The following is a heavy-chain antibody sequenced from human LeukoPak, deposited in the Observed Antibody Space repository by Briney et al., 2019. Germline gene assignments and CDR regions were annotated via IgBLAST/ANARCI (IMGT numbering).Heavy chain of an antibody. CDR2: ISSSSSTI. CDR1: GFTFSSYS. Sequence: GGSLRLSCAASGFTFSSYSMNWVRQAPGKGLEWVSYISSSSSTIYYADSVKGRFTISRDNAKNSLYLQMNSLRAEDTAVYYCARLGPSPDYYDSSGSDAFDIWGQGTMVTVSS. D-gene: IGHD3-22*01. V-gene: IGHV3-48*01. CDR3: ARLGPSPDYYDSSGSDAFDI. J-gene: IGHJ3*02.